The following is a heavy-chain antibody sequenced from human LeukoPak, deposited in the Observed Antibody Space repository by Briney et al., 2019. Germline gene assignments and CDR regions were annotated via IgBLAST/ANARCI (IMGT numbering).Heavy chain of an antibody. D-gene: IGHD5-24*01. V-gene: IGHV1-46*01. J-gene: IGHJ3*02. CDR2: INPGGDNT. Sequence: ASVTVSFTASGYTFTNYYIHWVRQAPGQGVEWMGLINPGGDNTDYAQNFQRRVTMTRDTSTSTVYMGLSSLRSEDTAVYYCARIRDGYNDAYDIWGQGTMVTVSS. CDR1: GYTFTNYY. CDR3: ARIRDGYNDAYDI.